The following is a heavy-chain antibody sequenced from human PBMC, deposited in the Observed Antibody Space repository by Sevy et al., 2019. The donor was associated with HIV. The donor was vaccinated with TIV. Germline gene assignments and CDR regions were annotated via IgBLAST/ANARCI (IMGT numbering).Heavy chain of an antibody. J-gene: IGHJ5*02. Sequence: SETLSLTCTVSGGSISSGDYYWSWIRQPPGKGLEWIGYIYYSGSTYYNPSLKSRVTISVDTSKNQFSLKLSSVTAADTAVYYCARGSIVVVTATASLSWFDPWGHGTLVTVSS. CDR1: GGSISSGDYY. D-gene: IGHD2-21*02. V-gene: IGHV4-30-4*01. CDR3: ARGSIVVVTATASLSWFDP. CDR2: IYYSGST.